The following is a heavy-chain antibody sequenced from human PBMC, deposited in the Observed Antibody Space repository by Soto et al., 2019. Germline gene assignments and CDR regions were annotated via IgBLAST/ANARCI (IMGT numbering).Heavy chain of an antibody. J-gene: IGHJ4*02. CDR3: AKGKGVVVPAAPDY. CDR1: GFTFSSYG. Sequence: PGGSLRFSCAASGFTFSSYGMHWVRQAPGKGLEWVAVISYDGSNKYYADSVKGRFTISRDNSKNTLYLQMNSLRAEDTAVYYCAKGKGVVVPAAPDYWGQGTLVTVSS. D-gene: IGHD2-2*01. V-gene: IGHV3-30*18. CDR2: ISYDGSNK.